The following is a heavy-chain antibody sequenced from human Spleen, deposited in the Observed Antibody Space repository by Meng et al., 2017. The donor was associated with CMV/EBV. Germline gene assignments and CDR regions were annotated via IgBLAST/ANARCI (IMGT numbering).Heavy chain of an antibody. J-gene: IGHJ4*02. CDR3: ARGQDIAAAGADY. V-gene: IGHV3-7*04. CDR2: IKQDGSEK. Sequence: GGSLRLSCAASGFTFSSYWMSWVRQAPGKGLEWVANIKQDGSEKYYVDSVKGRFTISRDNAKNSLYLQMNSLRAEDTALYYCARGQDIAAAGADYWGQGTLVTVSS. CDR1: GFTFSSYW. D-gene: IGHD6-13*01.